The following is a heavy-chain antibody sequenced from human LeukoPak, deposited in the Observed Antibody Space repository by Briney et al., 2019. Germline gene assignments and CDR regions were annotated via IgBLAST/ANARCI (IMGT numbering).Heavy chain of an antibody. CDR2: IIPIFGTA. CDR1: GYTFTDYA. D-gene: IGHD1-20*01. J-gene: IGHJ4*02. CDR3: ARASLPRYNWNTRYYFDY. V-gene: IGHV1-69*05. Sequence: ASVKVSCKASGYTFTDYAISWVRQAPGQGLEWMGGIIPIFGTANYAQKFQGRVTITTDESTSTAYMELSSLRSEDTAVYYCARASLPRYNWNTRYYFDYWGQGTLVTVSS.